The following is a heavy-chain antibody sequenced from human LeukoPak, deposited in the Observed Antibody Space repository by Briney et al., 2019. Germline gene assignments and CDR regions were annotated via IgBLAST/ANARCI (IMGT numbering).Heavy chain of an antibody. D-gene: IGHD2-21*01. CDR2: IYGGGTT. J-gene: IGHJ6*02. Sequence: GGSLRLSCAASGLTVSSNYMTWVRKAPGRGLEWVSVIYGGGTTYYADSVKGRFTIFRDNSKNTLYLQLNNLRVEDTAVYYCARDNPVVRFESKTYGMDVWGQGTTVTVSS. V-gene: IGHV3-66*01. CDR3: ARDNPVVRFESKTYGMDV. CDR1: GLTVSSNY.